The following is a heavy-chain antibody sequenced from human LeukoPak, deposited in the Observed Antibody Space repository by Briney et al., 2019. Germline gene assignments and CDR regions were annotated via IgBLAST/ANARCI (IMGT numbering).Heavy chain of an antibody. V-gene: IGHV3-33*06. J-gene: IGHJ4*02. CDR2: IWYDGSYK. CDR3: AKVVQYTASTGTGLDY. CDR1: GFTFINYG. Sequence: GGSLRLSCAASGFTFINYGMHWVRQAPGKGLAWVAVIWYDGSYKYYADSVKGRFTISRDNSKNTLYLQMNSLRAEDTAIYYCAKVVQYTASTGTGLDYWGQGTLVTVSS. D-gene: IGHD6-13*01.